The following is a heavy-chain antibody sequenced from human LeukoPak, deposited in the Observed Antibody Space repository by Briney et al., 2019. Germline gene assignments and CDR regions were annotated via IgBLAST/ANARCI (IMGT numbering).Heavy chain of an antibody. CDR3: ASHMTTVTTGGDY. CDR1: GFTFSSYA. V-gene: IGHV3-23*01. CDR2: ISGSGGST. Sequence: GGSLRLSCAVSGFTFSSYAMRWVRQAPGKGLEWVSGISGSGGSTYYADSVKGRFTISRDNSKKTLYLQMNSLRGEDTAVYYCASHMTTVTTGGDYWGQGTLVTVSS. D-gene: IGHD4-17*01. J-gene: IGHJ4*02.